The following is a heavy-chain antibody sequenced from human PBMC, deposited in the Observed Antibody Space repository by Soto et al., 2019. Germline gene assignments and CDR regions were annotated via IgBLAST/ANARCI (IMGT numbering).Heavy chain of an antibody. CDR1: GDSVSSSSVV. J-gene: IGHJ5*01. CDR3: ARLIGNSWLDS. V-gene: IGHV6-1*01. Sequence: SQTLSLTCAISGDSVSSSSVVWKWIRQSPSRGLEWLGRTYYRSKWYYEYAESVKSRIIINPDTSKNQLSLQLNSVTPDDTAVYYCARLIGNSWLDSWGQGTLVTVSS. D-gene: IGHD2-8*01. CDR2: TYYRSKWYY.